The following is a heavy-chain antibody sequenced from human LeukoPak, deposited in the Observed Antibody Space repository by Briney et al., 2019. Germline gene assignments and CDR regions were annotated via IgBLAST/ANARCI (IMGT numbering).Heavy chain of an antibody. D-gene: IGHD6-13*01. Sequence: PGRSLRLSWAAAGFTVSSYAMSSARQAPGEGLGWVSAISGSGGSTYYADSVKGRFTISRDNSKNTLYLQMNSRRAEDTALYFCAKDLGIAAAPDYWGQGTLVTVSS. J-gene: IGHJ4*02. CDR1: GFTVSSYA. CDR3: AKDLGIAAAPDY. V-gene: IGHV3-23*01. CDR2: ISGSGGST.